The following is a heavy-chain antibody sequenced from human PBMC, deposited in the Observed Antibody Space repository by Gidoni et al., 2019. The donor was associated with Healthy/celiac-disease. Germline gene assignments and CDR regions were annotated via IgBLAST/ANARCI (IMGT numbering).Heavy chain of an antibody. Sequence: QLQLQESGPGLVKPSETLSLTCTVSGGSISSSSYYWGWIRQPPGKGLEWIGSIYYSGSTYYNPSLKSRVTISVDTSKNQFSLKLSSVTAADTAVYYCARLVGIAVAGPSFDYWGQGTLVTVSS. D-gene: IGHD6-19*01. V-gene: IGHV4-39*01. CDR2: IYYSGST. CDR1: GGSISSSSYY. CDR3: ARLVGIAVAGPSFDY. J-gene: IGHJ4*02.